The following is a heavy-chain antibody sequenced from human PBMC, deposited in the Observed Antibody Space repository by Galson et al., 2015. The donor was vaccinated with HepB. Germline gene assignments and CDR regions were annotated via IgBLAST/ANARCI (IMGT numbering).Heavy chain of an antibody. CDR1: GFTLSGYG. CDR3: ARAAPGYCSSTSCYDYYYYFMDV. CDR2: IWYDGSNK. D-gene: IGHD2-2*01. Sequence: SLRLSCAASGFTLSGYGMHWVRQAPGKGLEWVAVIWYDGSNKYYADSVKGRFTVSRDNSKNTLYLQMNSLRGEDTAVYYCARAAPGYCSSTSCYDYYYYFMDVWGKGTTVTVSS. J-gene: IGHJ6*03. V-gene: IGHV3-33*01.